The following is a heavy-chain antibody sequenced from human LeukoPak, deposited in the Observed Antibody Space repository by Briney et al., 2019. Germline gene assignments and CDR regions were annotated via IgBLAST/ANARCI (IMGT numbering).Heavy chain of an antibody. J-gene: IGHJ4*02. CDR2: IYYSGGA. V-gene: IGHV4-30-4*08. CDR3: ATVTRWTYYFDY. Sequence: SETLSLTCTVSGGSITSADYYWSWIRQPPGKGLEWIGYIYYSGGAYYNPSLKSRLTITISADTSKNQFSLNLSSVTAADTAVYYCATVTRWTYYFDYWGQGTLVTVSS. CDR1: GGSITSADYY. D-gene: IGHD3/OR15-3a*01.